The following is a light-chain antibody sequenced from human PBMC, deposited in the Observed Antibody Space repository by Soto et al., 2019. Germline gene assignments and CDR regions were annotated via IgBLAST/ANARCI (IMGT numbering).Light chain of an antibody. CDR3: HQCGNSPRT. CDR2: GAS. CDR1: QSVSNSY. V-gene: IGKV3-20*01. J-gene: IGKJ4*01. Sequence: EIVLTQSPGTLSLSPGERATLSFRASQSVSNSYLAWYQQKPGQAPRLLIYGASSRATGIPDRFSGSGSGTDFTLTISGLEPEDFALYYCHQCGNSPRTSCGGTKVDI.